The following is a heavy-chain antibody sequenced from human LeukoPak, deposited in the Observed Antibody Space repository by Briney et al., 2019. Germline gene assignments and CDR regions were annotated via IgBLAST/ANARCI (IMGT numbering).Heavy chain of an antibody. CDR3: ARGGARSTSCYAVH. V-gene: IGHV3-7*01. Sequence: PGGSLRLSCVASGFSFSTYWMIWVRQAPGKGLEWVANIKQDGSEKYYVDSVKGRFTISRDNAKNSLYLQMNSLGADDTAVYYCARGGARSTSCYAVHRGQGTLVTVSS. J-gene: IGHJ4*02. CDR2: IKQDGSEK. D-gene: IGHD2-2*01. CDR1: GFSFSTYW.